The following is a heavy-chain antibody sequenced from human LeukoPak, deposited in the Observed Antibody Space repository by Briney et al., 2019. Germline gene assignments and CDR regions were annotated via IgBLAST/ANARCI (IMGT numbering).Heavy chain of an antibody. CDR2: ISYDGSNK. D-gene: IGHD3-22*01. CDR3: ARGGVVTGDFDY. Sequence: GGSLRLSCAASGFTFSSYAMHWVRQAPGKGLEWVAVISYDGSNKYYADSVKGRFTISRDNSKNTLYLQMNSLRAEDTAVYYCARGGVVTGDFDYWGQGTLVTVSS. J-gene: IGHJ4*02. CDR1: GFTFSSYA. V-gene: IGHV3-30-3*01.